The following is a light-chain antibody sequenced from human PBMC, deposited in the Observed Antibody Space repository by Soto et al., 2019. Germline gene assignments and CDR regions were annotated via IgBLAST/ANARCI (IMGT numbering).Light chain of an antibody. V-gene: IGKV3-20*01. J-gene: IGKJ4*01. Sequence: EIVLTQSPGTLSLSPGERATLSCRASQSVSSSYLAWYQQKPGQAPRLLIYGASSMATGIPDRFSGSGSGTDFTLTISRLEPEDFEVYYSQQYGRSPLNSGGGTKVNIX. CDR2: GAS. CDR3: QQYGRSPLN. CDR1: QSVSSSY.